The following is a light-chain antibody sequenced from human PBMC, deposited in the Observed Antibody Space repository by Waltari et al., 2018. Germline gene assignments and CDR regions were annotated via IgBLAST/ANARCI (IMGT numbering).Light chain of an antibody. J-gene: IGLJ1*01. CDR3: SSYTSSSTRV. CDR2: DVA. CDR1: SRDVRGYNF. V-gene: IGLV2-14*03. Sequence: QSALTQPASVSGSPGQSISISCTGTSRDVRGYNFVSWYQQHPVKAPQLMIYDVANRPSGVSNRFSGSKSGNTASLTISGLQAEDEADYYCSSYTSSSTRVFGTGTKVTVL.